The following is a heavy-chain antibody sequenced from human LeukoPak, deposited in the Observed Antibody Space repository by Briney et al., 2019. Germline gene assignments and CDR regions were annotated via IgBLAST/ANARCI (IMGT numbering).Heavy chain of an antibody. CDR1: GGSLTNYY. Sequence: SETLSLTCTVSGGSLTNYYWSWIRQPPGKGLDWIGHIYYSGGTNYNPSLKSRVTISLDTSKNQFSLKLSSVTAADTAVYYCARRAVGATTGYFDYWGQGTLVTVSS. J-gene: IGHJ4*02. CDR2: IYYSGGT. V-gene: IGHV4-59*12. D-gene: IGHD1-26*01. CDR3: ARRAVGATTGYFDY.